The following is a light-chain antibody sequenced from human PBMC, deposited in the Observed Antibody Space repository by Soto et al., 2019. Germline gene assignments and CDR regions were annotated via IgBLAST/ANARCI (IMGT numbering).Light chain of an antibody. CDR3: QQRAKWPRT. V-gene: IGKV3-11*01. J-gene: IGKJ1*01. CDR1: QSVSNS. CDR2: GAS. Sequence: EIVLTQSPATLSLSPGVRATLSCWASQSVSNSLAWFQQRPGQAPRLLIYGASDRATGIPARFSGTGSGTDFTLTISSLEPEDFAVYYCQQRAKWPRTFGQGTKVEIK.